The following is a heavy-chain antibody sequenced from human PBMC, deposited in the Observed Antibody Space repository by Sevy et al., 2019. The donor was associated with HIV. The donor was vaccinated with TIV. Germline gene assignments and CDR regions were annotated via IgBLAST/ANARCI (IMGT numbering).Heavy chain of an antibody. V-gene: IGHV4-4*07. CDR3: ARGPQSCNRVSCYSAVF. Sequence: SETLSLTCTVSGGSISDYYWTWIRQPAGKGLEWLGRIYNSGSTDYNPSLKSRVSMSLDTSKNTFSLKLTSMTAADTAVYYCARGPQSCNRVSCYSAVFWGQGILVTVSS. CDR1: GGSISDYY. J-gene: IGHJ4*02. D-gene: IGHD2-15*01. CDR2: IYNSGST.